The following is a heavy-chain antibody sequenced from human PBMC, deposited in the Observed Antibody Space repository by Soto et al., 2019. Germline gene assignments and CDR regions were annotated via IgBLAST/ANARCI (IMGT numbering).Heavy chain of an antibody. J-gene: IGHJ1*01. CDR3: AKDRGAGGDSNHFQH. CDR1: GFTFSSYA. D-gene: IGHD3-10*01. V-gene: IGHV3-23*01. Sequence: EVQLLESGGGLVQPGGSLRLSCAASGFTFSSYAMSWVRQAPGKGLEWVSAISGSGGSTYYADSVKGRYTISRDNSKNTLYLQMKSLRAEDTAVYYCAKDRGAGGDSNHFQHWGQGTLVTVSS. CDR2: ISGSGGST.